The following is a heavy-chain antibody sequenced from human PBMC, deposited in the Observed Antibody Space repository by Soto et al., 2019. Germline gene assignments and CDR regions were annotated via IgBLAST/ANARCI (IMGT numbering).Heavy chain of an antibody. CDR1: GDAMDSGGYY. D-gene: IGHD2-21*02. Sequence: QLQESGPGLVKPSQTLSLTCTVSGDAMDSGGYYWSWIRQHPGKGLEWIGYVYYSGSSDSNPSLKSRVEISVDTSKKQFSLELRSVTVADTAVYYCARIVAYCGGDCYTWGQGTLVTVSS. CDR3: ARIVAYCGGDCYT. J-gene: IGHJ4*02. V-gene: IGHV4-31*03. CDR2: VYYSGSS.